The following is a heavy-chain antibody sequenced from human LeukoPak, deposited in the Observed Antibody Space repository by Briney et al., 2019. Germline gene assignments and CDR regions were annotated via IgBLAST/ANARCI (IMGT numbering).Heavy chain of an antibody. CDR3: ARAPLNYDILTGCDY. D-gene: IGHD3-9*01. V-gene: IGHV1-46*01. CDR1: GYTXTSYY. Sequence: ASVKVSCKASGYTXTSYYMHWVRQAPGQGLEWMGIINPSGGSTSYAQKFQGRVTMTRDTSTSTVYMELSSLRSEDTAVYYCARAPLNYDILTGCDYWGQGTLVTVSS. CDR2: INPSGGST. J-gene: IGHJ4*02.